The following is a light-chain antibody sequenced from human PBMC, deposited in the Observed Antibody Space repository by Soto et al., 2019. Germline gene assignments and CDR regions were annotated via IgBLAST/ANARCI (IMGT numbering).Light chain of an antibody. CDR2: DVN. J-gene: IGLJ2*01. CDR3: SSYTTTTPVV. V-gene: IGLV2-14*03. Sequence: QSALTQPASVSGSPGQSIIISCTGTNSDIGGYDYVSWYQHHPGKAPRLLIYDVNNWPSGVSDRFSGSKSGNTASLTISGLQAEDEAVYYCSSYTTTTPVVFGGGTKVTVL. CDR1: NSDIGGYDY.